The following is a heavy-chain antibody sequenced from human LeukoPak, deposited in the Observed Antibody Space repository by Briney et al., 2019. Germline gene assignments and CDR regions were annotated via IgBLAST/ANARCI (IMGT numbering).Heavy chain of an antibody. V-gene: IGHV3-33*06. CDR2: IWYDGSNK. J-gene: IGHJ3*02. Sequence: PGGSLRLSCAASGFTFSSYGMHWVRQAPGKGLEWVAVIWYDGSNKYYADSVKGRFTISRDNSKNTLYLQMNSLRAEDTAVYYCAKEGHYYYPDDAFDIWGQGTMVTVSS. CDR1: GFTFSSYG. D-gene: IGHD3-22*01. CDR3: AKEGHYYYPDDAFDI.